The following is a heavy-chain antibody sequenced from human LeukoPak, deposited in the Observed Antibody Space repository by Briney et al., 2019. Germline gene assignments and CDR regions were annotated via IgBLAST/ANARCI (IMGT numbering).Heavy chain of an antibody. CDR2: ISGSGGGT. D-gene: IGHD3-16*01. V-gene: IGHV3-23*01. J-gene: IGHJ6*03. CDR3: AKDYAGGWPKRGMDV. Sequence: PGGSLRLSCAVSGFTFSSYAMSWVRQAPGKGLEWVSAISGSGGGTFYADSVRGRFTISRDNSKNTVYLQMNSLRAEDTALYYCAKDYAGGWPKRGMDVWGKGATVTVSS. CDR1: GFTFSSYA.